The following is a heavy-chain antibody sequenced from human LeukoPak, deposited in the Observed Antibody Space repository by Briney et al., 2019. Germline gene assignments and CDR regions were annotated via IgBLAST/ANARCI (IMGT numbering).Heavy chain of an antibody. CDR2: ISGSGGST. J-gene: IGHJ4*02. V-gene: IGHV3-23*01. D-gene: IGHD6-19*01. Sequence: GGSLRLSCAASGFTFSSYAMSWVRQAPGKGLEWVSAISGSGGSTYYADFVKGRFTISRDNSKNPLYLQMNSLRAEDTAVYYCARGRSQWLVRVSDYWGQGTLVTVSS. CDR1: GFTFSSYA. CDR3: ARGRSQWLVRVSDY.